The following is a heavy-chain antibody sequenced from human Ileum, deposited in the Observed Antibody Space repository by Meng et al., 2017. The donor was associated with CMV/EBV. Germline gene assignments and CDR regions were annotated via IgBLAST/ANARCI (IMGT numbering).Heavy chain of an antibody. D-gene: IGHD3-9*01. CDR3: AKGDILTGYFYNYYYYYGMDV. V-gene: IGHV3-30*02. Sequence: GGSLRLSCAASGFSFSAYGFHWVRQAPGKGLEWVAFIRYDGSNKYYADSVKGRFTISRDNSKNTLYLQMNSLRAEDTAVYYCAKGDILTGYFYNYYYYYGMDVWGQGTTVTVSS. J-gene: IGHJ6*02. CDR1: GFSFSAYG. CDR2: IRYDGSNK.